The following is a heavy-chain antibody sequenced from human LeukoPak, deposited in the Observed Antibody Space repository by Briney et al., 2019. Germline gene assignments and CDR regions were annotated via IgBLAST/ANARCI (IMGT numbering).Heavy chain of an antibody. Sequence: GGSLRLSCAASGFTFSSYAMSWVRQAPGKGLEWVSAISGSGGSTYYADSVKGRFTISRDNSRNTVSLQMNSLRAEDTALYYCAKGLTGGPLYFFDYWGQGILVTVSS. J-gene: IGHJ4*02. CDR3: AKGLTGGPLYFFDY. CDR2: ISGSGGST. V-gene: IGHV3-23*01. D-gene: IGHD2-8*02. CDR1: GFTFSSYA.